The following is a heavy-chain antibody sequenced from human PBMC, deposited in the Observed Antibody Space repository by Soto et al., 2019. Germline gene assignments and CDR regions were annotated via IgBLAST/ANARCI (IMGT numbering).Heavy chain of an antibody. CDR3: ARDDPYSSSSTAFDY. CDR2: INPNSGGT. CDR1: GYTFTGYY. V-gene: IGHV1-2*02. Sequence: ASVKVSCKASGYTFTGYYMHWVRQAPGQGLEWMGWINPNSGGTNYAQKFQGRVTMTRDTSISTAYMELSRLRSDDTAVYYCARDDPYSSSSTAFDYWGQGXLVTVYS. D-gene: IGHD6-6*01. J-gene: IGHJ4*02.